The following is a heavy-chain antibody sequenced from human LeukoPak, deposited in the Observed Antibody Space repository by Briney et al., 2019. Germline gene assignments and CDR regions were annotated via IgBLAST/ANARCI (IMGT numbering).Heavy chain of an antibody. Sequence: SETLSLTCAVYGGSFSGYYWSWIRRPPGKGLEWIGEITHSGSTNYNPSLKSRVTISVEKSKNHFAPKLTSVTAADTAVYYCARGLRFGTSWFDPWGQGTLVTISS. V-gene: IGHV4-34*01. CDR3: ARGLRFGTSWFDP. J-gene: IGHJ5*02. CDR2: ITHSGST. CDR1: GGSFSGYY. D-gene: IGHD3-10*01.